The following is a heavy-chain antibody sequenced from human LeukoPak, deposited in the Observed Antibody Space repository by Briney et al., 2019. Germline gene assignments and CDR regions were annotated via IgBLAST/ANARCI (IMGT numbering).Heavy chain of an antibody. V-gene: IGHV3-23*01. CDR1: GFTVSSNY. J-gene: IGHJ4*02. D-gene: IGHD3-3*01. Sequence: GGSLRLSCAASGFTVSSNYMSWVRQAPGKGLEWVSAISGSGGSTYYADSVKGRFTISRDNSKNTLYLQMNSLRAEDTAVYYCAKDGITIFGVVEYYFDYWGQGTLVTVSS. CDR3: AKDGITIFGVVEYYFDY. CDR2: ISGSGGST.